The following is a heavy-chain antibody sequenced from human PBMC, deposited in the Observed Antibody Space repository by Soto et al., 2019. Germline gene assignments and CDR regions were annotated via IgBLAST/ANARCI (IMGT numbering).Heavy chain of an antibody. J-gene: IGHJ4*02. CDR3: AREEVGAITGVDY. V-gene: IGHV3-74*01. CDR2: INSDGSST. CDR1: GFTFSSYW. D-gene: IGHD1-26*01. Sequence: EVQLVESGGGLVQPGGSLRLSCAASGFTFSSYWMHWVHQAPGKGLVWVSRINSDGSSTSYADSVKGRFTISRDNAKNTLYLQMNSLRAEDTAVYYCAREEVGAITGVDYWGQGTLVTVSS.